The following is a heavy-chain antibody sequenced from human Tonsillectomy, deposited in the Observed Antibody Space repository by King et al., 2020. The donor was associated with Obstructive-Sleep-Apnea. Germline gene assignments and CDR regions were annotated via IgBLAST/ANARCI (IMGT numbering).Heavy chain of an antibody. CDR1: GFTFSSHG. V-gene: IGHV3-30*18. J-gene: IGHJ6*02. Sequence: VQLVESGGDVVQPGRSLRLSCAASGFTFSSHGMHWLRQAPGKGLELVAVISSEGSKQYYADSVKGRFTMSRDNSKNTLFVQMNRLRPEDTAVYYCAKGDFNVDYDILTGYTSIDVWGQGTTVTVSS. D-gene: IGHD3-9*01. CDR2: ISSEGSKQ. CDR3: AKGDFNVDYDILTGYTSIDV.